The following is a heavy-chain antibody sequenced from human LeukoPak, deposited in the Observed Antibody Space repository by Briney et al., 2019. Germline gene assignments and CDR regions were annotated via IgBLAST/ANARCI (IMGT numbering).Heavy chain of an antibody. CDR3: ARVNGDCSSTSCYLIDY. CDR1: GGSFSGYY. V-gene: IGHV4-34*01. D-gene: IGHD2-2*01. Sequence: SETLSLTCAVYGGSFSGYYWSWIRQPPGKGLEWIGEINHSGSTNYNPSLKSRVTISVDTSKNQFSLKLSSVTAADTAVYYCARVNGDCSSTSCYLIDYWGQGTLVTVSS. CDR2: INHSGST. J-gene: IGHJ4*02.